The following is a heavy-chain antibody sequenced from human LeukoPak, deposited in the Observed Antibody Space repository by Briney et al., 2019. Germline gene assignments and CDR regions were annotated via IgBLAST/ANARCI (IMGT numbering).Heavy chain of an antibody. CDR1: GFPVSRSY. CDR3: ARNDVSGAFDI. Sequence: QPVGSFRLSRGASGFPVSRSYMMWIRQAPGNGLEWVSVIYSGGSTYYADSVQGRFTISRDNSKNPLYLQMNSLRAEDTAVYYCARNDVSGAFDIWGKGTMVTVSS. V-gene: IGHV3-53*01. CDR2: IYSGGST. J-gene: IGHJ3*02.